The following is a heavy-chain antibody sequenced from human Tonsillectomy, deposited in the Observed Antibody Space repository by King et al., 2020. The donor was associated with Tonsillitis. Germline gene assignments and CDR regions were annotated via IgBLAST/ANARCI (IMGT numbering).Heavy chain of an antibody. CDR2: IYYNGNT. J-gene: IGHJ4*02. CDR3: GTIPMESLSLDY. Sequence: MQLQESGPGLVKPSETLSLTCTVSGGSVSSGSYYWSWIRQPPGKGLEWIGYIYYNGNTNYNPSFESRATISVDTSQNQFSLKLNSVTAADTAVYYCGTIPMESLSLDYWGQGTLVTVSS. D-gene: IGHD3-10*01. V-gene: IGHV4-61*01. CDR1: GGSVSSGSYY.